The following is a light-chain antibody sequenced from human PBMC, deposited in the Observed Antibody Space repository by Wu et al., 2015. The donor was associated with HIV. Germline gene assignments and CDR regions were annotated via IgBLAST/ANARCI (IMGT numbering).Light chain of an antibody. J-gene: IGKJ1*01. CDR3: QQYNKWPRT. V-gene: IGKV3-15*01. CDR1: QSVSTN. CDR2: GAS. Sequence: EIVMTQSPATLSVSPGERAALSCRASQSVSTNLAWYQQKPGQAPRLLIYGASNRATGIPARFSGSRSGTEFTLTISSLQSEDFAVYYCQQYNKWPRTFGLRDQGGDQT.